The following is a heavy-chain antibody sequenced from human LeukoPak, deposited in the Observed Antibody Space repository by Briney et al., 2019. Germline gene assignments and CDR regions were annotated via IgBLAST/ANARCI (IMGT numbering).Heavy chain of an antibody. V-gene: IGHV4-4*07. J-gene: IGHJ3*02. CDR1: GGSISSYY. Sequence: PSETLSLTCTVSGGSISSYYWSWIRQPAGKRLEWIGRIYTSGSTNYNPSLKSRVTMSVDTSKNQFSLKLSSVTAADTAVYYCASFGEYGAFDIWGQGTMVTVSS. D-gene: IGHD4-17*01. CDR3: ASFGEYGAFDI. CDR2: IYTSGST.